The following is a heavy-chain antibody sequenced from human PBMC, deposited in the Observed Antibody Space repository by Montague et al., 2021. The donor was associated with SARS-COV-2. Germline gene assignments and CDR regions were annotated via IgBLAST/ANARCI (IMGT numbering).Heavy chain of an antibody. CDR3: ARIPNDSWYVSYFDY. D-gene: IGHD6-13*01. CDR1: GLPLSTSGLC. V-gene: IGHV2-70*01. CDR2: TDWDDDK. J-gene: IGHJ4*02. Sequence: PALVKPTQTLTLTCTLSGLPLSTSGLCVGWIRQPPGKALEWLALTDWDDDKYYSPSLKTSLSISKDTSKNQVVLTMANMEPVDTATYYCARIPNDSWYVSYFDYWGQGILVTVSS.